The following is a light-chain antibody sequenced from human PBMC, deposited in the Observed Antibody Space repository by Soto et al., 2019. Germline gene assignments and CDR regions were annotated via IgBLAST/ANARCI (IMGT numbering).Light chain of an antibody. J-gene: IGKJ1*01. CDR1: QTVSTW. CDR3: QQYNSYSNT. V-gene: IGKV1-5*01. Sequence: DIQRTQSPSTLSASVGDRVTITCRARQTVSTWLAWYQQKPGQAPKLLIYDASTLERGVPSRFRGSGSGTEFTLTISSLQPDDFAVYYCQQYNSYSNTFGQGTKVEI. CDR2: DAS.